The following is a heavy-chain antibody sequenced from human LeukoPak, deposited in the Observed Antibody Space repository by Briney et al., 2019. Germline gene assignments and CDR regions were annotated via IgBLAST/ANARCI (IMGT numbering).Heavy chain of an antibody. CDR1: GFTFSSYS. CDR3: TRPPTYYYYGMDV. J-gene: IGHJ6*02. Sequence: GGSLRLSCAASGFTFSSYSMNWVRQASGKGLEWVGRIRSKANSYATAYAASVKGRFTISRDDSKNTAYLQMNSLKTEDTAVYYCTRPPTYYYYGMDVWGQGTTVTVSS. V-gene: IGHV3-73*01. CDR2: IRSKANSYAT.